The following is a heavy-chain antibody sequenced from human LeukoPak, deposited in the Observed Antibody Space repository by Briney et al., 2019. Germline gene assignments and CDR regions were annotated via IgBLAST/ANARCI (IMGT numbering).Heavy chain of an antibody. D-gene: IGHD3/OR15-3a*01. V-gene: IGHV4-38-2*02. J-gene: IGHJ5*02. CDR2: IYHSGST. Sequence: SETLSLTCAVSGYSISSGYYWGWIRQPPGKGLEWIGSIYHSGSTYYNPPLKSRVTISVDTSKNQFSLKLSSVTAADTAVYYCARDWTKGSWFDPWGQGTLVTVSS. CDR1: GYSISSGYY. CDR3: ARDWTKGSWFDP.